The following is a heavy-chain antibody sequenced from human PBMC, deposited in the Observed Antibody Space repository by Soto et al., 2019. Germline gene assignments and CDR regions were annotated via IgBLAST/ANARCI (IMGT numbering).Heavy chain of an antibody. V-gene: IGHV2-5*02. CDR3: AHFVRTFDV. D-gene: IGHD3-10*02. CDR1: GFSLTTYGVG. Sequence: QVTLRESGPSLVKPTQTLTLTCTFSGFSLTTYGVGVGWVRQRPGKALEWLAIIYWDHDQYFSPSLKDRLTISNDTSTNQVVLTMTSMDPVDTATYFCAHFVRTFDVWGHGTVVTVSS. J-gene: IGHJ3*01. CDR2: IYWDHDQ.